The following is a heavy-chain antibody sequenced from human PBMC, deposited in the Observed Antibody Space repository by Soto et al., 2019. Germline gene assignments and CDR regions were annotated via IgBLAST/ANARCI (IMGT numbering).Heavy chain of an antibody. CDR3: AHRGHKVWFDP. CDR1: GFSLSTSGVG. Sequence: QITLKESGPTLVKPTQTLTLTCTLSGFSLSTSGVGVGWIRQPPGKALEWLALIYWDDDKRYSPSLKSRLTXNXGTSKNQVVLTMTNMDPVDTATYYCAHRGHKVWFDPWGQGTLVTVSS. CDR2: IYWDDDK. J-gene: IGHJ5*02. V-gene: IGHV2-5*02.